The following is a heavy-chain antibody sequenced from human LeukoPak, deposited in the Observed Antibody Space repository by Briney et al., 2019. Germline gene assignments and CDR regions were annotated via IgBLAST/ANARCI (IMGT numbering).Heavy chain of an antibody. CDR2: FSGGSNYI. Sequence: PGGSLRLSCAAPGFTFKTSSMNWVRQAPGKGLEWVSSFSGGSNYIYYVDSVKGRFTISRDNAKNSLNLQMNSLRAEDTAEYYCARDASGTRFDYWGQGTLVTVSS. J-gene: IGHJ4*02. D-gene: IGHD1-26*01. CDR1: GFTFKTSS. CDR3: ARDASGTRFDY. V-gene: IGHV3-21*01.